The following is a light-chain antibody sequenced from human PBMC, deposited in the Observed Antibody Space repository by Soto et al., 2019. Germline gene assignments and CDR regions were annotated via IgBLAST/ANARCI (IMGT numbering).Light chain of an antibody. Sequence: EIVLTQSPGTLSLSPGERATLSCRASQSVSSSFLAGYQQNTGQAPRLPIYGASSRATGIPDRFSGSGSGTDYTLTISRLEPEDFAVYFCEQYGRSPLTFGQGTKLEIK. J-gene: IGKJ2*01. CDR1: QSVSSSF. V-gene: IGKV3-20*01. CDR2: GAS. CDR3: EQYGRSPLT.